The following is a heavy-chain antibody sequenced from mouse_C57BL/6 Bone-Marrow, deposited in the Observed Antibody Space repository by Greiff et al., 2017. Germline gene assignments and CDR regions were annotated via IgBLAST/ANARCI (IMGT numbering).Heavy chain of an antibody. CDR2: IYPGSGST. D-gene: IGHD2-2*01. CDR1: GYTFTSYW. CDR3: ASAGLRWLRHWGY. V-gene: IGHV1-55*01. Sequence: QVQLQQPGAELVKPGASVKMSCKASGYTFTSYWITWVKQRPGQGLEWIGDIYPGSGSTNYNEKFKSKATLTVDTSSSTAYMQLSSLTSEASAVYYCASAGLRWLRHWGYWGQGTTPTVSS. J-gene: IGHJ2*01.